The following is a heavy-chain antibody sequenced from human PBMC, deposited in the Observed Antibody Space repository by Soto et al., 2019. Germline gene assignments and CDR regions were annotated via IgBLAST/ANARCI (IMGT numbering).Heavy chain of an antibody. CDR2: ISIYNGNT. D-gene: IGHD6-19*01. V-gene: IGHV1-18*01. J-gene: IGHJ4*02. Sequence: ASVKVSCKASGYTFTNYDISWVRQAPGQGLEWMGWISIYNGNTNYAQKLQGRVTLTADTSTSTAYMELRSLTSDDTAVYYCARDLINRGWVGDYWGQGALVTRLL. CDR1: GYTFTNYD. CDR3: ARDLINRGWVGDY.